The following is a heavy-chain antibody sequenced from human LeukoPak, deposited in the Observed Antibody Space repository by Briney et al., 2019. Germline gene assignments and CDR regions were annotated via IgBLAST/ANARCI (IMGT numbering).Heavy chain of an antibody. Sequence: SVKVSCKASGGTFSSYAISWVRQAPGQGLEWMGGIIPIFGTANYAQKFQGRVTITADESTSTAYMELSSLRSEDTAVYYCATPLSGESGYYQFLIWGQGTLVTVSS. CDR1: GGTFSSYA. D-gene: IGHD3-22*01. V-gene: IGHV1-69*13. J-gene: IGHJ4*02. CDR3: ATPLSGESGYYQFLI. CDR2: IIPIFGTA.